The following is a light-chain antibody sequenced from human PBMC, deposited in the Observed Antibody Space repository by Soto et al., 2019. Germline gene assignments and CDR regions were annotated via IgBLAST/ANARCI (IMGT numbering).Light chain of an antibody. CDR2: DVS. CDR3: SSYTSSSTLVV. Sequence: QSALTQPASVSGSPGQSITISCTGTSSDVGDSNYVSWYQQHPGKAPKLMIYDVSNRPSGVSNRFSGSKSGNTASLTISGLQAEDEDDYYCSSYTSSSTLVVFGTGTKLTVL. J-gene: IGLJ1*01. V-gene: IGLV2-14*01. CDR1: SSDVGDSNY.